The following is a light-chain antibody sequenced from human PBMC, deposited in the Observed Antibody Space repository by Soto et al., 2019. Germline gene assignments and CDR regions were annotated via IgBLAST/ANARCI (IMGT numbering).Light chain of an antibody. CDR2: GAS. Sequence: EIVMTQSPATLSVSPGERATLSCRASQSIMFSLAWYQQKPGQAPRLLISGASTRATGIPARFSGSGSGKEFTLTISSLQSEDFGVYYCQQYKDWRTFGQGTNVDIK. CDR3: QQYKDWRT. CDR1: QSIMFS. V-gene: IGKV3-15*01. J-gene: IGKJ1*01.